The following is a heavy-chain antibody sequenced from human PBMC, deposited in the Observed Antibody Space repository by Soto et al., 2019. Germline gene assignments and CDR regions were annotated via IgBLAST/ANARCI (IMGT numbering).Heavy chain of an antibody. V-gene: IGHV4-31*03. J-gene: IGHJ5*02. D-gene: IGHD6-6*01. CDR2: IYYIGST. CDR1: GGSISSGGYC. Sequence: QVQLQESGPGLVKPSQTLSLTCTVSGGSISSGGYCWSWIREHPGKGLEWIGYIYYIGSTYYNPSLKSRVTISVDTSKNQFSLKLSSVTAADTAVYYCARGDSSSSVWFDPWGQGTLVTVSS. CDR3: ARGDSSSSVWFDP.